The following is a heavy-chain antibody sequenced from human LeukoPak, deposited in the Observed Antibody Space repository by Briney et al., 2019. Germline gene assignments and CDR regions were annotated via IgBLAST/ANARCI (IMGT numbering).Heavy chain of an antibody. CDR3: ARDDSGAGGTPVLAY. CDR2: ISSSGNTK. D-gene: IGHD6-13*01. V-gene: IGHV3-48*03. CDR1: GFTFSSYE. Sequence: GGSLRLSCAASGFTFSSYEMNWVRQAPGKGLEWVSYISSSGNTKYYADSVKGRFTISRDDAKSSLYLQMNSLRAEDTAVYYCARDDSGAGGTPVLAYWGQGTLVTVSS. J-gene: IGHJ4*02.